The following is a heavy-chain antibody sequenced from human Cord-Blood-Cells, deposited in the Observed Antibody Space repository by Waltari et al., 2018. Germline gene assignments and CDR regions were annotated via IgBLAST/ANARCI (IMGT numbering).Heavy chain of an antibody. CDR3: ARPRGPYSGSSPLRY. Sequence: QVQLQQWGAGLLKPSETLSLTCAVYGGSFSGYYWSWIRQPPGKGLEWIGEINHSGSTNYNPALRSRVTISVDTSKNQFSLKLSSVTAADTAVYYCARPRGPYSGSSPLRYWGQGTLVTVSS. V-gene: IGHV4-34*01. J-gene: IGHJ4*02. CDR1: GGSFSGYY. CDR2: INHSGST. D-gene: IGHD1-26*01.